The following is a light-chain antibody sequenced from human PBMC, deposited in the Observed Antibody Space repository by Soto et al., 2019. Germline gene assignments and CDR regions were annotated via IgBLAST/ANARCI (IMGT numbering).Light chain of an antibody. CDR2: AAL. Sequence: EIVLTQSPGTLSLSPGERATLSCRASQSFGGNYLAWYQQKPAQAPRLLIYAALHRPGGIPDRFSGSGSGTDFTLTITRMEPDDFAVYYCQQYGISPSTFGQGTRLEIK. CDR3: QQYGISPST. J-gene: IGKJ5*01. CDR1: QSFGGNY. V-gene: IGKV3-20*01.